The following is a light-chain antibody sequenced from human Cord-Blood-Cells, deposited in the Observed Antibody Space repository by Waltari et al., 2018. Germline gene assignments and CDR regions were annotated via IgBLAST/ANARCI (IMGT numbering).Light chain of an antibody. J-gene: IGKJ1*01. Sequence: DIQMTQSPSTLSASVGDRVTITCRDSQSISSWLAWYQQKPGKAPKLLIYKASSLESGVPSRFSGSGSGTEFTLTIRSLQPDDFATYYCQQYNSYSRTFGQGTKVEIK. CDR2: KAS. V-gene: IGKV1-5*03. CDR1: QSISSW. CDR3: QQYNSYSRT.